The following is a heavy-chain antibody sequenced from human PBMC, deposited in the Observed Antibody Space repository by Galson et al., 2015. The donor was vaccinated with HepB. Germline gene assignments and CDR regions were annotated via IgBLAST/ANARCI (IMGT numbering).Heavy chain of an antibody. CDR1: GFTFSSYA. CDR3: ARVTYYDIWSGPRYYFDY. Sequence: SLRLSCAASGFTFSSYAMNWVRQAPGEGLEWVSAMSGRGDIYYADSVKGRFTISRDNSKNTLYLQMSSLRADDTAIYYCARVTYYDIWSGPRYYFDYWGQGTLVTVSS. D-gene: IGHD3-3*01. CDR2: MSGRGDI. V-gene: IGHV3-23*01. J-gene: IGHJ4*02.